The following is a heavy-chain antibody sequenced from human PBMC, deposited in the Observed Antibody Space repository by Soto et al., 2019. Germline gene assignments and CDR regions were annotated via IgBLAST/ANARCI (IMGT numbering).Heavy chain of an antibody. CDR2: IYSGGST. V-gene: IGHV3-53*02. J-gene: IGHJ4*02. CDR3: ARDGIAVAGTPIFDY. CDR1: GFTVSSNY. Sequence: EVQLVETGGGLIQPGGSLRLSCAASGFTVSSNYMSWVRQAPGKGLEWVSVIYSGGSTYYADSVKGRFTISRDNSKNTLYLQMNSLRAEDTAVYYCARDGIAVAGTPIFDYWGQGTLVTVSS. D-gene: IGHD6-19*01.